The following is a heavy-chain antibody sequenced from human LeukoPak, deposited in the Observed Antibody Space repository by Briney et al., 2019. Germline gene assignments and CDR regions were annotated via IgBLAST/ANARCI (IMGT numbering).Heavy chain of an antibody. CDR2: IYSSGST. Sequence: GGSLRLSCAASGFTVSSNYMSWVRQAPGKGLEWVSVIYSSGSTYYADSVKGRFTISRDNSKNTVYLQMNNLRAEDTAVYYCARGDDSGYYDYFDYWGQGALVTVSS. V-gene: IGHV3-53*01. J-gene: IGHJ4*02. CDR3: ARGDDSGYYDYFDY. CDR1: GFTVSSNY. D-gene: IGHD3-22*01.